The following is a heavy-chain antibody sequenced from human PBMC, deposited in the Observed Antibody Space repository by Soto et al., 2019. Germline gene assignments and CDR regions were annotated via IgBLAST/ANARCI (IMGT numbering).Heavy chain of an antibody. J-gene: IGHJ6*02. CDR3: AANRGYNYYYGMDV. CDR1: GFTFSSYA. D-gene: IGHD3-22*01. Sequence: EVQLLESGGGLVQPGGSLRLSCAASGFTFSSYAMSWVRQAPGKGLAWVSAISGSGGSTYYADSVKGRFTISRDNSKNTMYLQMNSLRAEDTAVYYCAANRGYNYYYGMDVWGQGTTVTVSS. V-gene: IGHV3-23*01. CDR2: ISGSGGST.